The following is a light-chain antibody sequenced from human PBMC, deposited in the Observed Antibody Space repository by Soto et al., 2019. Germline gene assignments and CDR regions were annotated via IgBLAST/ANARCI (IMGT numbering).Light chain of an antibody. CDR3: QQYNNWPPRYT. V-gene: IGKV3D-15*01. CDR2: DAS. Sequence: EIVMTQSPATLSVSPGERATLSCRASQSVSSSLAWFQQKPGQAPRLLIYDASTRATGIPARFSGGGSGTEFTLTISSLQSEDFAVYYCQQYNNWPPRYTFGQGTKLEIK. J-gene: IGKJ2*01. CDR1: QSVSSS.